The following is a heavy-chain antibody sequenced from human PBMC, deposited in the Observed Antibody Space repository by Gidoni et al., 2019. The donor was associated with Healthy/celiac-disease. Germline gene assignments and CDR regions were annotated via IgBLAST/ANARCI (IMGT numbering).Heavy chain of an antibody. CDR3: ARTGITFGGVIVIAPLGAFDI. Sequence: QLQLQESGPGLVKPSETLSLTCTVSGGSISSSSYYWGWIRQPPGKGLEWIGSIYYSGSTYYNPSLKSRVTISVDTSKNQFSLKLSSVTAADTAVYYCARTGITFGGVIVIAPLGAFDIWGQGTMVTVSS. CDR2: IYYSGST. CDR1: GGSISSSSYY. D-gene: IGHD3-16*02. V-gene: IGHV4-39*01. J-gene: IGHJ3*02.